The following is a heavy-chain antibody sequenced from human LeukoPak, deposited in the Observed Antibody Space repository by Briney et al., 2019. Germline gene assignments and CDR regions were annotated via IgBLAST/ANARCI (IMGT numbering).Heavy chain of an antibody. D-gene: IGHD3-22*01. CDR2: ISSSSYI. CDR3: ARRWSYYDSSGYFDY. CDR1: GFTFISYS. Sequence: GGSLRLSCAASGFTFISYSMNWVRQAPGKGLEWVSSISSSSYIYYADSVKGRFTISRDNAKNSLYLQMNSLRAEDTAVYYCARRWSYYDSSGYFDYWGQGTLVTVSS. V-gene: IGHV3-21*01. J-gene: IGHJ4*02.